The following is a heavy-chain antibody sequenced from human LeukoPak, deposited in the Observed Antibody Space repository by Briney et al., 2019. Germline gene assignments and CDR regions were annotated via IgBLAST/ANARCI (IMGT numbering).Heavy chain of an antibody. J-gene: IGHJ3*02. Sequence: SGPALVKPTQTLTLTCTFSGFSLTTSGMRVSWIRQPPGKALEWLARIDWDDDKFYSTSLKTRLTISKDTSKNQVVLTLTNMDPVDTATYYCARMYSGGYLDAFDIWGQGTVVTVSS. CDR2: IDWDDDK. V-gene: IGHV2-70*04. D-gene: IGHD1-26*01. CDR1: GFSLTTSGMR. CDR3: ARMYSGGYLDAFDI.